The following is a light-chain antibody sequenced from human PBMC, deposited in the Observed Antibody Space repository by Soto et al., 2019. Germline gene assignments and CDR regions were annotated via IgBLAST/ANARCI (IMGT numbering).Light chain of an antibody. V-gene: IGLV2-14*04. CDR1: GSDVGGYNY. CDR3: SSYTSSTLYV. Sequence: TISCTGNGSDVGGYNYVSWYQQHPGKAPKLMIYDVSNRPSGVSNRFSGSKSGNTASLTISGLQAEDEADYYCSSYTSSTLYVFGTGTKVTVL. CDR2: DVS. J-gene: IGLJ1*01.